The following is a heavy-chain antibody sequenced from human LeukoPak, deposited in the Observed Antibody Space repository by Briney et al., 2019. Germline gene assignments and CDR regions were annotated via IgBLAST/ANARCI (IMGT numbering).Heavy chain of an antibody. Sequence: GSLRLSCAASGFTVSSDYMNWVRQAPGKGLEWVSVIYSGGSTYYADSVKGRFTISRDNARNTVFLQMNSLRAEDTAVYYCARERGDNGWYPDGFDIWGRGTLVTVSS. J-gene: IGHJ3*02. CDR1: GFTVSSDY. CDR3: ARERGDNGWYPDGFDI. V-gene: IGHV3-53*01. CDR2: IYSGGST. D-gene: IGHD6-19*01.